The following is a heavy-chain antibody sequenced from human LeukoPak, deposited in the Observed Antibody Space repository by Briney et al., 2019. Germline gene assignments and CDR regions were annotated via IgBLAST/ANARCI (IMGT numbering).Heavy chain of an antibody. CDR1: GGSFSGYY. CDR2: INHSGST. Sequence: SETLSLTCAVYGGSFSGYYWSWIRQPPGKGLEWIGEINHSGSTNYNSSLKSRVTISVDTSKNQFSLKLSSVTAADTAVYYCATVGKMVRGVIISLPFDYWGQGTLVTVSS. D-gene: IGHD3-10*01. V-gene: IGHV4-34*01. CDR3: ATVGKMVRGVIISLPFDY. J-gene: IGHJ4*02.